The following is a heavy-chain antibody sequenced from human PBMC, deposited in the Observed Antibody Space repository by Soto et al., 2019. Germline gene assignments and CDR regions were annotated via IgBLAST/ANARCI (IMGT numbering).Heavy chain of an antibody. CDR3: AKDAIVVVPAAYYYYGMDV. V-gene: IGHV3-30*18. J-gene: IGHJ6*02. CDR2: ISYDGSNK. D-gene: IGHD2-2*01. Sequence: QVQLVESGGGVVQPGRSLRLSCAASGFTFSSYGMHWVRQAPGKGLERVAVISYDGSNKYYADSVKGRFTISRDNSKNTLYLQMNSLRAEDTAVYYCAKDAIVVVPAAYYYYGMDVWGQGTTVTVSS. CDR1: GFTFSSYG.